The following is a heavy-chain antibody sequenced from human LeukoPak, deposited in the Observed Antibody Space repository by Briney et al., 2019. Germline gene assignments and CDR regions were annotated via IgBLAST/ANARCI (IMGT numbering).Heavy chain of an antibody. CDR2: INPNSGGA. J-gene: IGHJ4*02. D-gene: IGHD3-10*01. Sequence: ASVKVSCKASGYTFTGYYMHWVRQAPGQGLEWMGRINPNSGGANYAQKFQGRVTMTRDTSICTAYMELSRLRSDDTAVYYCASLKGSDFDYWGQGTLVTVSS. CDR1: GYTFTGYY. CDR3: ASLKGSDFDY. V-gene: IGHV1-2*06.